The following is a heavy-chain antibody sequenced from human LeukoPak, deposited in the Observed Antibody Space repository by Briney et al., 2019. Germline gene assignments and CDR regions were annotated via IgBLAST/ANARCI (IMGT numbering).Heavy chain of an antibody. Sequence: ASVKVSCKASGYTFTSYDVNWVRQATGQGLEWMGWMNPKSGNAGYAQKFQGRVIMTRDASTTIAYMGLSSLTSEDTAVYYCARGKLTHGDYVAADYWGQGTLVTVSS. CDR3: ARGKLTHGDYVAADY. J-gene: IGHJ4*02. CDR2: MNPKSGNA. CDR1: GYTFTSYD. D-gene: IGHD4-17*01. V-gene: IGHV1-8*01.